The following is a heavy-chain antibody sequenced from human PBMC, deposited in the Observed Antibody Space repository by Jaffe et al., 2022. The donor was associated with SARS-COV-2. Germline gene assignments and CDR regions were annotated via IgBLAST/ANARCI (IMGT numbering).Heavy chain of an antibody. J-gene: IGHJ4*02. CDR2: IRSKANSYAT. CDR1: GFTFSGSA. V-gene: IGHV3-73*02. CDR3: TPDEGSGIKTQY. Sequence: EVQLVESGGGLVQPGGSLKLSCAASGFTFSGSAMHWVRQASGKGLEWVGRIRSKANSYATAYAASVKGRFTISRDDSKNTAYLQMNSLKTEDTAVYYCTPDEGSGIKTQYWGQGTLVTVSS. D-gene: IGHD3-10*01.